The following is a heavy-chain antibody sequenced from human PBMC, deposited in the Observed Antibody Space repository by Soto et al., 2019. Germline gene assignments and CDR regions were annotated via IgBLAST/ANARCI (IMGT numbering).Heavy chain of an antibody. V-gene: IGHV4-4*02. D-gene: IGHD6-13*01. CDR3: ARASAAAAPYYFDY. CDR1: GGSISSSYW. CDR2: IYHSGST. J-gene: IGHJ4*02. Sequence: SETLSLTCAVSGGSISSSYWLRWVLQPPGKGLEWIGEIYHSGSTNYNPSLKSRVTISVDKSKNQFSLKLSSVTAADTAVYYCARASAAAAPYYFDYWGQGTLVTVSS.